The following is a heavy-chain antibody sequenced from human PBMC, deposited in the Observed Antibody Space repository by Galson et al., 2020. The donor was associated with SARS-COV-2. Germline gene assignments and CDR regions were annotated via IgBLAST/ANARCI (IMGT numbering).Heavy chain of an antibody. V-gene: IGHV3-30*03. J-gene: IGHJ4*02. Sequence: GESLKISCAASGFTFSSYGMHWVRQAPGKGLEWVAVISYDGSNKYYADSVKGRFTISRDNSKNTLYLQMNSLRAEDTAVYYCARDREWFGVDYWGQGTLVTVSS. CDR1: GFTFSSYG. CDR2: ISYDGSNK. CDR3: ARDREWFGVDY. D-gene: IGHD3-10*01.